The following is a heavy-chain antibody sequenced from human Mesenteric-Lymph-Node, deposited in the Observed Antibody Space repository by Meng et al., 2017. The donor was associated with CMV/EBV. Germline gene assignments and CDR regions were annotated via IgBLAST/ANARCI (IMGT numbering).Heavy chain of an antibody. Sequence: ATGVTHNNYRMQGDRQARVTEPMCVSNISSDARTTNDADSVKGRFTVSRDNAKNTLYLQMNSLRAEDTAIYYCARPRIEKDGRFFDYWGQGSLVTVSS. CDR2: ISSDARTT. CDR1: GVTHNNYR. CDR3: ARPRIEKDGRFFDY. J-gene: IGHJ4*02. D-gene: IGHD1-26*01. V-gene: IGHV3-74*01.